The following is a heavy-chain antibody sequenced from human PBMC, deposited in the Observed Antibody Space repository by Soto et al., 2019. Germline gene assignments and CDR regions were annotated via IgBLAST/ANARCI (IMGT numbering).Heavy chain of an antibody. D-gene: IGHD1-26*01. Sequence: GGSLRLSCAASGFTFDDYTMHWVRQAPGKGLEWVSLISWDGGSTYYADSVKGRFTISRDNSKNSLYLQMNSLRTEDTALYYCAKDMGLDSGSYSFDYWGQGTLVTVSS. V-gene: IGHV3-43*01. CDR2: ISWDGGST. CDR3: AKDMGLDSGSYSFDY. CDR1: GFTFDDYT. J-gene: IGHJ4*02.